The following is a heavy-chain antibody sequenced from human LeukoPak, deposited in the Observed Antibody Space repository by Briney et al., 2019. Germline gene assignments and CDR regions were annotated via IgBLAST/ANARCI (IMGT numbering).Heavy chain of an antibody. CDR1: GFTFSAYS. CDR2: IKRIIDGGTT. J-gene: IGHJ4*02. CDR3: AAQGGSGDLRY. D-gene: IGHD4-17*01. Sequence: GGSLRLSCAASGFTFSAYSMTWVRQAPGKGLEWVGRIKRIIDGGTTDYAAPVKGRFTVSRDDSINTLYLQMSSLKTEDTAVYYCAAQGGSGDLRYWGQGTLVTVSS. V-gene: IGHV3-15*01.